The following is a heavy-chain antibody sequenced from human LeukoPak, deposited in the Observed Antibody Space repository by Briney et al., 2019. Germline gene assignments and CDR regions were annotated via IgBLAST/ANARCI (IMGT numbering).Heavy chain of an antibody. CDR2: IYYSGST. V-gene: IGHV4-59*11. J-gene: IGHJ4*02. CDR3: ARGSGQWGFDS. Sequence: SETLSLTCTVSGGSISSHYWSWIRQPPGKTLEWIGYIYYSGSTNYNPSLWSRVTISVDSSKNQFSLKLSSVTAADTAVYYCARGSGQWGFDSWGQGTLVTVSS. D-gene: IGHD3-10*01. CDR1: GGSISSHY.